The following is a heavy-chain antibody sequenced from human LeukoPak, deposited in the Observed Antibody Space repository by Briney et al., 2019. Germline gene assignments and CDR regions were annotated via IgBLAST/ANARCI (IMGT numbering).Heavy chain of an antibody. CDR3: ATGYSSGDYGAFDI. Sequence: GGSLRLSCAASGFTFSSYWMHWVRQAPGKGLVWVSRINSDGSSTNYADSVKGRFTISRDNAKNTLYLQMNSLRAEDTAVYYCATGYSSGDYGAFDIWGQGTMVTVSS. CDR2: INSDGSST. J-gene: IGHJ3*02. D-gene: IGHD6-19*01. V-gene: IGHV3-74*01. CDR1: GFTFSSYW.